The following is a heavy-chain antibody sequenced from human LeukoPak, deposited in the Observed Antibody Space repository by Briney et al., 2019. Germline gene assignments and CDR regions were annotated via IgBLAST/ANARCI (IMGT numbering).Heavy chain of an antibody. CDR1: GFTFSSYS. V-gene: IGHV3-53*01. D-gene: IGHD2-21*02. J-gene: IGHJ4*02. CDR2: IYSGGKT. Sequence: PGGSLRLSCAASGFTFSSYSMNWVRQAPGKGLEWVSVIYSGGKTFYADSVKGRFTISRDNSKNTLYLQMNSLRAEDTAVYYCARGDPGAYWGQGTLVTVSS. CDR3: ARGDPGAY.